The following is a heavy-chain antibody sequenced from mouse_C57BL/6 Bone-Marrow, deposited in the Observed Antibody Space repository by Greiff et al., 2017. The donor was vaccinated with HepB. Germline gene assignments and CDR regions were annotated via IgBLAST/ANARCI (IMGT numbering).Heavy chain of an antibody. CDR3: AREGATVDYDAMDY. V-gene: IGHV3-6*01. Sequence: EVQLQESGPGLVKPSQSLSLTCSVSGYSITSGYNWNWIRQFPGNKLEWMGYISYDGSNNYNPSLKNRTAITRDTSKNQFCLKLNSVTTEDTATYYCAREGATVDYDAMDYWGQGTSVTVSS. CDR1: GYSITSGYN. D-gene: IGHD1-1*01. CDR2: ISYDGSN. J-gene: IGHJ4*01.